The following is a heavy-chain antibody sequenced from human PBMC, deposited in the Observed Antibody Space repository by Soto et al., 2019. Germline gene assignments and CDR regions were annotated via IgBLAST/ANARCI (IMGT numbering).Heavy chain of an antibody. J-gene: IGHJ6*02. CDR1: GFTFSSYS. CDR2: ISSSSSYI. Sequence: LRLSCAASGFTFSSYSMNWVRQAPGKGLEWVSSISSSSSYIYYADSVKGRFTISRDNAKNSLYLQMNSLRAEDTAVYYCARDLQWSPYYYGMDVWGQGTTVTVSS. D-gene: IGHD2-8*01. CDR3: ARDLQWSPYYYGMDV. V-gene: IGHV3-21*01.